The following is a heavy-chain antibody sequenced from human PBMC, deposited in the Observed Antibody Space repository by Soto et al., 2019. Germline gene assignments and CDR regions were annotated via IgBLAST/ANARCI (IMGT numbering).Heavy chain of an antibody. D-gene: IGHD2-2*01. V-gene: IGHV1-18*01. Sequence: QVQLVQSGAEVKKPGASVKVSCKASGYTFTTYGISWVRQAPGQGREWRGWISAYSGNTNFAQNFRGRPSMTTDTSTSPVYMELGPLTSGDTAVDYCARHAGSSCSITSGDSSLGHNWFDPCVEGTLVTVSS. J-gene: IGHJ5*02. CDR3: ARHAGSSCSITSGDSSLGHNWFDP. CDR1: GYTFTTYG. CDR2: ISAYSGNT.